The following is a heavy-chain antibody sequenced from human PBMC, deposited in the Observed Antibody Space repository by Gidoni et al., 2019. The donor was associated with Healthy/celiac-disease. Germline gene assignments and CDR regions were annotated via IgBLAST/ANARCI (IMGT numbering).Heavy chain of an antibody. Sequence: EVQLVESGGGLIQPGGSVRLSCGASGFTVSSNYMSWVRQAPGKGLEWVSVIYSGGSTYYADSVKGRFTISRDNSKNPLYLQMNSLRAEDTAVYYCARWLRAAGYYFDYWGQGTLVTVSS. V-gene: IGHV3-53*01. CDR2: IYSGGST. CDR1: GFTVSSNY. CDR3: ARWLRAAGYYFDY. D-gene: IGHD6-13*01. J-gene: IGHJ4*02.